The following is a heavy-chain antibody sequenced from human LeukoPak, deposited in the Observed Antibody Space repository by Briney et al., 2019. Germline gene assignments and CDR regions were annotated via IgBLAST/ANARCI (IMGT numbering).Heavy chain of an antibody. V-gene: IGHV1-24*01. CDR1: GYTLTELS. J-gene: IGHJ4*02. CDR3: ARDLGGYYDSSGYYNY. CDR2: FDPEDGET. D-gene: IGHD3-22*01. Sequence: ASVTVSCTVSGYTLTELSMHWVRQAPGKGLEWMGGFDPEDGETIYAQKFQGRVTMTEDTSTDTAYMELSSLRSEDTAVYYCARDLGGYYDSSGYYNYWGQGTLVTVSS.